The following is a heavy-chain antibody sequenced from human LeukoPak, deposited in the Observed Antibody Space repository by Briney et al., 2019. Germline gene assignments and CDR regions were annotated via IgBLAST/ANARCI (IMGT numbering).Heavy chain of an antibody. CDR3: ARSAARLRYYYAMDV. CDR2: IYSGDSGVST. J-gene: IGHJ6*02. V-gene: IGHV3-53*04. Sequence: PGGFLRLSCAASGFSVSNTYMSWVRQAPGKGLEWVSVIYSGDSGVSTYYADSVKGRFTISRHNSKNTLYLQMSSLRAEDTAVHFCARSAARLRYYYAMDVWGQGTTVTVCS. D-gene: IGHD6-6*01. CDR1: GFSVSNTY.